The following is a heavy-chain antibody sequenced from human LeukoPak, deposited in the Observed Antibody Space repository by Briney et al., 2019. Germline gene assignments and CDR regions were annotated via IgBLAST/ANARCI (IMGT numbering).Heavy chain of an antibody. CDR3: AREDYGDYS. V-gene: IGHV4-39*01. D-gene: IGHD4-17*01. J-gene: IGHJ4*02. CDR2: IYHSGST. CDR1: GGSISRSSFY. Sequence: SETLSLTCAVSGGSISRSSFYWGWIRQPPGKGLEWIGSIYHSGSTYYNPSLKSRVTISVDTSKNQFSLKLSSVAAADTAVYFCAREDYGDYSWGQGTLVTVSS.